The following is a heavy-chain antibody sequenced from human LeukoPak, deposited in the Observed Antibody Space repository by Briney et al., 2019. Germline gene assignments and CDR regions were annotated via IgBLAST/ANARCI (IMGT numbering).Heavy chain of an antibody. Sequence: PSETLSLTCTVSGGSISSSSYYWGWIRRPPGKGLEWIGSIYYSGSTYYNPSLKSRVTISVDTSKNQFSLKLSSVTAADTAVYYCARGPRYYDILTGYSNWFDPWGQGTLITVSS. D-gene: IGHD3-9*01. CDR3: ARGPRYYDILTGYSNWFDP. V-gene: IGHV4-39*01. CDR2: IYYSGST. J-gene: IGHJ5*02. CDR1: GGSISSSSYY.